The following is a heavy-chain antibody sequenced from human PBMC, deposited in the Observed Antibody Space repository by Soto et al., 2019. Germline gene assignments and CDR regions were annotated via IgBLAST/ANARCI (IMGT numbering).Heavy chain of an antibody. CDR3: ASEVGATQRHYYYGMDV. J-gene: IGHJ6*02. D-gene: IGHD1-26*01. V-gene: IGHV1-69*01. Sequence: QVQLVQSGAEVKKPGSSVKVSCKASGGTFSSYAISWVRQAPGQGLEWMGGIIPIFGTANYAQKFQGRVTITADESTSTAYMELSSLRSEDTDVYYCASEVGATQRHYYYGMDVWGQGTTVTVSS. CDR1: GGTFSSYA. CDR2: IIPIFGTA.